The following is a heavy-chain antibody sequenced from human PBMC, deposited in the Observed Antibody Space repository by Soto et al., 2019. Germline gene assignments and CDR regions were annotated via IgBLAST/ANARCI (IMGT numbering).Heavy chain of an antibody. V-gene: IGHV1-8*01. Sequence: QVQLVQSGAEVKKPGASVKVSCKASGYSFTSYDMNWVXXXPGQGPEWMGWMNPNSADTGYAQKFQGRMTMSRDMSXXXMXXXLSGLTSEDTAVYYCARGGFLEPHMDVWGRGTTVTVSS. J-gene: IGHJ6*03. CDR2: MNPNSADT. CDR1: GYSFTSYD. CDR3: ARGGFLEPHMDV.